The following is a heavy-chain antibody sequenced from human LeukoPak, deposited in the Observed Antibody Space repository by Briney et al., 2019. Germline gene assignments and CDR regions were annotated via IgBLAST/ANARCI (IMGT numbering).Heavy chain of an antibody. CDR3: AKRPNYGSGSYYFDY. CDR2: ISSSGSTI. Sequence: PGGSLRLSCAASGFTFSDYYMSWIRQAPGKGLEWVSYISSSGSTIYYADSVKGRFTISRDNAKNSLYLQMNSLRAEDTAVYYCAKRPNYGSGSYYFDYWGQGTLVTVSS. CDR1: GFTFSDYY. D-gene: IGHD3-10*01. V-gene: IGHV3-11*01. J-gene: IGHJ4*02.